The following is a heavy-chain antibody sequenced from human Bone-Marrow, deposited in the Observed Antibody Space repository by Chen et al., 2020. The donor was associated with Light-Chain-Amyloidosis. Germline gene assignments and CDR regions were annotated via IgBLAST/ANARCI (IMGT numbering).Heavy chain of an antibody. J-gene: IGHJ5*02. CDR3: ARWAAYGGYEKIDP. CDR1: GGSFSGYY. D-gene: IGHD5-12*01. Sequence: QVQLQQWGAGLLKPSETLSLTCAVYGGSFSGYYWSWIRQPPGKGLEWIGEINHSGSTNYNPSLKSRVTISVDTSKNQFSLKLSSVTAADTAVYYCARWAAYGGYEKIDPWGQGTLVTVSS. CDR2: INHSGST. V-gene: IGHV4-34*01.